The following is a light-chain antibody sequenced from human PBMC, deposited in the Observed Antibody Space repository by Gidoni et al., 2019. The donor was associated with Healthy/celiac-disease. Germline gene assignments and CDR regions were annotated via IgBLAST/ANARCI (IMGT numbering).Light chain of an antibody. CDR1: QSVSSY. CDR3: QQRSNWPRIT. CDR2: DAS. J-gene: IGKJ4*01. V-gene: IGKV3-11*01. Sequence: ELVLTQSPATLSLSPGERATLSCRASQSVSSYLAWYQQKPGQAPRLLIYDASNRATGIPARFRGRGSGTDFNLTISSLEPEDWEVYYCQQRSNWPRITCGGGTKVEIK.